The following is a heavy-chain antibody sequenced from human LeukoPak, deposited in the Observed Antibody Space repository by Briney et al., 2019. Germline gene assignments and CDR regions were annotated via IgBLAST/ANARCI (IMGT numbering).Heavy chain of an antibody. Sequence: GASVKVSCKASGYTFTGYYMHWVRQAPGQGLEWMGRFNPNSDGTNYAQKFQGRVTMTRDTSISTAYMELSRLRSDDTAVYYCARDYDILTGYLELDYWGQGTLVTVSS. CDR3: ARDYDILTGYLELDY. CDR1: GYTFTGYY. V-gene: IGHV1-2*06. D-gene: IGHD3-9*01. CDR2: FNPNSDGT. J-gene: IGHJ4*02.